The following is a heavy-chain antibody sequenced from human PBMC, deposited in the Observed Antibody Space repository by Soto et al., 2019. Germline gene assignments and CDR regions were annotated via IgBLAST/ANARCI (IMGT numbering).Heavy chain of an antibody. CDR1: GITFSDAW. V-gene: IGHV3-15*01. Sequence: LRLSCAASGITFSDAWMTWVRQVSGKGLEWVGRVKSIADAGTTTYAAPVKGRFSISRDDSNSTLFLQMNSLKIEDTAVYYCTTGRYTFGLDSWGQGILVTVSS. D-gene: IGHD3-16*01. CDR2: VKSIADAGTT. J-gene: IGHJ4*02. CDR3: TTGRYTFGLDS.